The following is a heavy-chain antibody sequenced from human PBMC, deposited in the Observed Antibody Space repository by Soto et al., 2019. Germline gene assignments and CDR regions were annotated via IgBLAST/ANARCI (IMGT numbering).Heavy chain of an antibody. CDR3: ARLAGYSFDY. CDR1: GGSISSYY. V-gene: IGHV4-59*08. CDR2: IYYSGST. Sequence: SETLSLTCTVSGGSISSYYWSWIRQPPGKGLEWIGYIYYSGSTNYNPSLKSRVTISVDTSKNQFSLKLSSVTAADTAGYYCARLAGYSFDYWGQGTLVTVSS. D-gene: IGHD5-12*01. J-gene: IGHJ4*02.